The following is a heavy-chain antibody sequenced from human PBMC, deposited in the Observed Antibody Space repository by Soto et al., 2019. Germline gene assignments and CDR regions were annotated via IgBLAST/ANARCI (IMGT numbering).Heavy chain of an antibody. D-gene: IGHD4-4*01. CDR2: VTGSGSST. CDR1: GFTFTSYA. CDR3: ARDFLWGNSNHNWFDP. Sequence: PGGSLRLSCVASGFTFTSYAMSWVRQAPGKGLEWVSGVTGSGSSTYYADSVKGRFTISVDTSKNQFSLKLSSVTAADTAVYYCARDFLWGNSNHNWFDPWGQGTLVTVSS. J-gene: IGHJ5*02. V-gene: IGHV3-23*01.